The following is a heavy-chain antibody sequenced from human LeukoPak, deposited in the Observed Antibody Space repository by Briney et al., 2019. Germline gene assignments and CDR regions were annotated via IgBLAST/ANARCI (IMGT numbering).Heavy chain of an antibody. Sequence: ASVKVSCKVSGCTLTELSMHWVRQAPGKGLEWMGGFDPEDGETIYAQKFQGRVTMTEDTSTDTAYMELSSLRSEDTAVYYCATQGENILTGSSYYYYGMDVWGQGTTVTVSS. V-gene: IGHV1-24*01. D-gene: IGHD3-9*01. CDR3: ATQGENILTGSSYYYYGMDV. CDR2: FDPEDGET. J-gene: IGHJ6*02. CDR1: GCTLTELS.